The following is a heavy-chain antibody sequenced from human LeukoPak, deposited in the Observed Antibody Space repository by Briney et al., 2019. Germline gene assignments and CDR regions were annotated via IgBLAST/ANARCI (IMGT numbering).Heavy chain of an antibody. CDR1: GYTFTSYG. CDR2: ISAYNGNT. D-gene: IGHD6-13*01. V-gene: IGHV1-18*01. CDR3: ARDRGIAAAGTSGD. Sequence: ASVKVSCNASGYTFTSYGISWVREAPGQGLEWMGWISAYNGNTNYAQKLQGRVTMTTDTSTSTAYMELRSLRSDDTAVYYCARDRGIAAAGTSGDWGQGTLVTVSS. J-gene: IGHJ4*02.